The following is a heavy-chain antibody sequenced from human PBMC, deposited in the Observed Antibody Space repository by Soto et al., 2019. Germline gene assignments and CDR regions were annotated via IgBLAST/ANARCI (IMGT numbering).Heavy chain of an antibody. J-gene: IGHJ5*02. D-gene: IGHD2-15*01. Sequence: SETLSLTCAVYGGSFSGYYWSWIRQPPGKGLEWIGEINHSGSTNYNPSLKSRVTISVDTSKNQFSLKLSSVTAADTAVYYCARGLGKWWLPRNWFDPWGQGTLVTVSS. CDR2: INHSGST. CDR1: GGSFSGYY. CDR3: ARGLGKWWLPRNWFDP. V-gene: IGHV4-34*01.